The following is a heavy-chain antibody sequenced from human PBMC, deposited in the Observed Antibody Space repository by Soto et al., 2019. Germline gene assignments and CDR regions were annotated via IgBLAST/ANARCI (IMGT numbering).Heavy chain of an antibody. J-gene: IGHJ6*02. V-gene: IGHV3-21*01. D-gene: IGHD6-13*01. Sequence: GGSLRLSCAASGFTFSSYSMNWVRQAPGKGLEWVSSISSSSSYIYYADSVKGRFTISRDNAKNSLYLQMSSLRAEDTAVYYCARDTHSSSWSSDHGMDVWGQGTTVTVSS. CDR1: GFTFSSYS. CDR3: ARDTHSSSWSSDHGMDV. CDR2: ISSSSSYI.